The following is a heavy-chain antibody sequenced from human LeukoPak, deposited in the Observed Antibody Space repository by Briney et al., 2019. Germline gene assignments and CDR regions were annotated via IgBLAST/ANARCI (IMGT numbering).Heavy chain of an antibody. J-gene: IGHJ4*02. CDR3: ARGPLFCSGGSCYSYYFDY. D-gene: IGHD2-15*01. CDR1: GYTFTGYY. V-gene: IGHV1-2*02. Sequence: GASVKVSCKASGYTFTGYYMHWVRQAPGQGLEWMGWINPNSGGTNYAQKFQGRVTMTRDTSISTAYMELSRLRSDDTAVYYCARGPLFCSGGSCYSYYFDYWGQGTLVTVSS. CDR2: INPNSGGT.